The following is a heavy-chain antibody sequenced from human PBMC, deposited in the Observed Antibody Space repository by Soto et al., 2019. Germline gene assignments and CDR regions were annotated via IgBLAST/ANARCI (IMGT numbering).Heavy chain of an antibody. CDR2: ISYDGSNK. CDR3: AGGPHSPSGVGYFDY. J-gene: IGHJ4*02. Sequence: QVQLVESGGGVVQPGRSLRLSCAASGFTFSSYGMHWVRQAPGKGLEWVAVISYDGSNKYYADSVKGRFTISRDNSKNTLYLQMNSLRAEDTAVYYCAGGPHSPSGVGYFDYWGQGTLVTVSS. V-gene: IGHV3-30*03. D-gene: IGHD3-10*01. CDR1: GFTFSSYG.